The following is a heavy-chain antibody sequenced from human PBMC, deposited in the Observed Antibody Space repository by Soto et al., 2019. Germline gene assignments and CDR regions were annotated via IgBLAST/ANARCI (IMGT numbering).Heavy chain of an antibody. J-gene: IGHJ5*02. CDR2: ISGSGGST. D-gene: IGHD3-9*01. CDR1: GFTFSSYA. CDR3: AETGLTDGIVLRYFDWLPRWFDP. V-gene: IGHV3-23*01. Sequence: HPGGSLRLSCAASGFTFSSYAMSWVRQAPGKGLEWVSAISGSGGSTYYADSVKGRFTISRDNSKNTLYLQMNSLRAEDTAVYYCAETGLTDGIVLRYFDWLPRWFDPWGQGTLVTVSS.